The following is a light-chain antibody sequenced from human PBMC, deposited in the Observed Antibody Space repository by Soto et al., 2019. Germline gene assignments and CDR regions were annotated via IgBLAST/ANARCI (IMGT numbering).Light chain of an antibody. J-gene: IGKJ1*01. CDR2: GAS. CDR3: QQYNNWPRT. CDR1: QSVSSN. V-gene: IGKV3-15*01. Sequence: EIVMTQSPVTLSVSPGERATLSCRASQSVSSNIAWYQQKPGQAPRLLIYGASTRATGIPARFSGSRSGTEFTLTISSLQSEDFAVYYCQQYNNWPRTFGQGTKVEI.